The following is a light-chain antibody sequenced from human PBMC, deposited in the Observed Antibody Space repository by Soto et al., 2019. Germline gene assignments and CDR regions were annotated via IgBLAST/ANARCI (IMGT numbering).Light chain of an antibody. J-gene: IGKJ1*01. CDR3: QQYKDGAWT. CDR2: DAS. Sequence: DIQLTQSPSTLSASVGDGVTVTCRASQRIDRYLAWYQQKPGKAPKLLVYDASTLEGGVPSSFSGSGSATEFILTTSSLQPDDFATYYCQQYKDGAWTFGQGTRVEIK. V-gene: IGKV1-5*01. CDR1: QRIDRY.